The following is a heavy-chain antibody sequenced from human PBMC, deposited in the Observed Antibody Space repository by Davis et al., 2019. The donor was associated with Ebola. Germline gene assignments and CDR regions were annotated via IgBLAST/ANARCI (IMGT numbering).Heavy chain of an antibody. V-gene: IGHV1-18*01. CDR1: GDSFTNYG. CDR2: ISGHNGNT. D-gene: IGHD4-17*01. Sequence: ASVKVSCKASGDSFTNYGISWVRQAPGQGLEWMGWISGHNGNTNYAQKFWGRVIMTTDTSTSTAYMELTSLRSDDTAMYYCARDTVFIGSAGQFFDFWGQGTLVTVTS. CDR3: ARDTVFIGSAGQFFDF. J-gene: IGHJ4*02.